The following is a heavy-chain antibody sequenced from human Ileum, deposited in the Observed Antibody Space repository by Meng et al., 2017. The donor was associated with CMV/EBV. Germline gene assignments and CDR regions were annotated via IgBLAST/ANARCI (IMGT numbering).Heavy chain of an antibody. J-gene: IGHJ6*02. Sequence: GESLKISCAASGFTFSSYSMNWVRQAPGKGLEWVATTSYDGNNKYYADSVKGRFTISRDNSKNTLYLQMNSLRAEDTAVYYCAREDFSSTWPYYYYYGMDVWGQGTTVTVSS. CDR1: GFTFSSYS. V-gene: IGHV3-30*03. D-gene: IGHD6-13*01. CDR2: TSYDGNNK. CDR3: AREDFSSTWPYYYYYGMDV.